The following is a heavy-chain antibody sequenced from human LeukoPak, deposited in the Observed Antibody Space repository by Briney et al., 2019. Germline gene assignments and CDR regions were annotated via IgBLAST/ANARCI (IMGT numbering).Heavy chain of an antibody. Sequence: PGGSLRLSCAASGFTFSSYWMHWVRQTPGKGLVWVSRINSDGSSTSYADSVKGRFTISRDNAKNTLYLQMNSLRAEDTAVYYCAKDHVAANYYFYYYMDVWGKGTTVTVSS. CDR1: GFTFSSYW. J-gene: IGHJ6*03. D-gene: IGHD6-13*01. CDR2: INSDGSST. V-gene: IGHV3-74*01. CDR3: AKDHVAANYYFYYYMDV.